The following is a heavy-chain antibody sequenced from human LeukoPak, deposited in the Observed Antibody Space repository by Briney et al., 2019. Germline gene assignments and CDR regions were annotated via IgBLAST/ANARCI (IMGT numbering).Heavy chain of an antibody. D-gene: IGHD3-10*01. Sequence: ASVKASCKASGGTFSSYATSWVRQAPGQGLEWMGWISAYNGNTNYAQKLQGRVTMTTDTSTSTAYMELRSLRSDDTAVYYCARETLLGSDWGQGTLVTVSS. CDR2: ISAYNGNT. V-gene: IGHV1-18*01. CDR1: GGTFSSYA. CDR3: ARETLLGSD. J-gene: IGHJ4*02.